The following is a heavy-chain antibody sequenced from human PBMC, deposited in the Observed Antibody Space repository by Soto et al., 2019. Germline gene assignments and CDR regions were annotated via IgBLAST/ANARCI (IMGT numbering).Heavy chain of an antibody. J-gene: IGHJ5*02. CDR2: IYPGDSDT. D-gene: IGHD3-3*01. CDR3: ARAEYYDFWSGYYVPLDP. Sequence: GESLKISCKGSGYSFTSYWIGWVRQMPGKGLEWMGIIYPGDSDTRYSPSFQGQVTISADKSISTAYLQWSSLKASDTAMYYCARAEYYDFWSGYYVPLDPWGQGTLVTVSS. V-gene: IGHV5-51*01. CDR1: GYSFTSYW.